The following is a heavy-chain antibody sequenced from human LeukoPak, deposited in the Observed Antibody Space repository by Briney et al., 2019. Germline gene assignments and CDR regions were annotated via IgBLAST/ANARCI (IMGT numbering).Heavy chain of an antibody. Sequence: SETLSLTCAVYGGSFSGYYWSWIRQPPGKGLEWIGYIYYSGSTSYNPSLKTRVTISVDTSKNQFSLKLSSVTAADTAVYYCARLGRGGISDYFDYWGQGTLVTVST. CDR1: GGSFSGYY. J-gene: IGHJ4*02. V-gene: IGHV4-59*08. D-gene: IGHD1-14*01. CDR3: ARLGRGGISDYFDY. CDR2: IYYSGST.